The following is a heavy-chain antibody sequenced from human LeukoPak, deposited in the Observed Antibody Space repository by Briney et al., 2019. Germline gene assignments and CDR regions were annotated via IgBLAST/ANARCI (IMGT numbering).Heavy chain of an antibody. CDR3: ARGGGLDV. V-gene: IGHV3-7*03. CDR2: IKQDGSEK. Sequence: GSLRLSCAASEFTFSSYWMSWVRQAPGKGLEWVANIKQDGSEKYYVDSVKGRFTISRDNAKNSLYLQMSNLRAEDTAVYFCARGGGLDVWGQGATVTVSS. D-gene: IGHD3-16*01. CDR1: EFTFSSYW. J-gene: IGHJ6*02.